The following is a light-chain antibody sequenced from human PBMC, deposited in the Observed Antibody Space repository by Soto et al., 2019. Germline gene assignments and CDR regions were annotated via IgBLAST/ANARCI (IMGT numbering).Light chain of an antibody. CDR2: SNN. CDR3: AAWDDSLNGVV. CDR1: SSNIGSNT. V-gene: IGLV1-44*01. J-gene: IGLJ2*01. Sequence: QSVLTQPPSASGTPGQRVTISCSGSSSNIGSNTVNWYQQLPGTAPKLLIYSNNQRPSGVPDRFSGSKSGTSASLAISGLQXEDEADYYCAAWDDSLNGVVFGGGTKLTVL.